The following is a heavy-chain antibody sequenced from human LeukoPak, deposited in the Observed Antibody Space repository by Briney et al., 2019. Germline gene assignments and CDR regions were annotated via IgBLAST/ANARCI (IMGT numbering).Heavy chain of an antibody. CDR2: LPPDGSYQ. CDR3: ARGLHDRSWYGAH. V-gene: IGHV3-30*04. CDR1: GFTFSDYT. Sequence: PGGSLRLSCAASGFTFSDYTMQWVRQAPGKGLEWVALLPPDGSYQYYADSLKGRFTISRDNFKNALYLQMNSLRLEDTAVYYCARGLHDRSWYGAHWGQGTLLSVFS. D-gene: IGHD6-13*01. J-gene: IGHJ4*02.